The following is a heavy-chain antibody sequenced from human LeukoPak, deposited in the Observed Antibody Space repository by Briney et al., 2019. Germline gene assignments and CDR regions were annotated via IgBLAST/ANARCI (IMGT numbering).Heavy chain of an antibody. V-gene: IGHV4-59*01. CDR3: AGTSPMGRGYCYRYFDY. CDR2: VYYSGSS. J-gene: IGHJ4*02. CDR1: GGSISSYY. Sequence: PSETLSLACTVSGGSISSYYWSWIRQPPGKGLEWVGYVYYSGSSHYSPSLKSRASISVDTSKNEFSLKLRSVTAADTAVYYCAGTSPMGRGYCYRYFDYWSQGTLVSVSS. D-gene: IGHD5-18*01.